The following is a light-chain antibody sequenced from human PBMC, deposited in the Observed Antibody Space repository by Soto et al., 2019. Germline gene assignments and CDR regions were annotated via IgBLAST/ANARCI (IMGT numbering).Light chain of an antibody. CDR1: SSDIGGYNY. CDR3: CSYAGSYTEI. J-gene: IGLJ2*01. Sequence: QSVLTQPRSVSGSPGQSVTISCTGTSSDIGGYNYVSWYQHHPGKAPKLMIYDVTERPSGVPDRFSGSKSGNRASLTISGLQAEDEADYYCCSYAGSYTEIFGGGTKLT. CDR2: DVT. V-gene: IGLV2-11*01.